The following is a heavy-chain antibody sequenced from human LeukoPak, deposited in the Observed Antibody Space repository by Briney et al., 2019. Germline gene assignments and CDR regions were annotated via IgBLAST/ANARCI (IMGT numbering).Heavy chain of an antibody. CDR2: IYYSRST. D-gene: IGHD5-18*01. CDR1: GGSISSGGYY. Sequence: PSQTLSLTCTVSGGSISSGGYYWSWIRQPPGKGLEWIGYIYYSRSTNYNPSLKSRVTISGDTSKNQFSLKLSSVTVADTAVYYCARVGSGYSYGSFDYWGQGTLVTVSS. V-gene: IGHV4-61*08. J-gene: IGHJ4*02. CDR3: ARVGSGYSYGSFDY.